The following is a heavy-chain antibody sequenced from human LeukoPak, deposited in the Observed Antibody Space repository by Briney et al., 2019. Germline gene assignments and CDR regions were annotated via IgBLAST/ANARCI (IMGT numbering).Heavy chain of an antibody. CDR3: AKRGVVIRVILIGFHKEAYYFDS. CDR1: GITLSNYG. Sequence: GGSLRLSCAVSGITLSNYGMSWVRQAPGKGLEWVAGISDSGGSTNYADSVKGRFTISRDNPKNTLYLQMNSLRAEDTAVYFCAKRGVVIRVILIGFHKEAYYFDSWGQGALVTVSS. V-gene: IGHV3-23*01. J-gene: IGHJ4*02. D-gene: IGHD3-9*01. CDR2: ISDSGGST.